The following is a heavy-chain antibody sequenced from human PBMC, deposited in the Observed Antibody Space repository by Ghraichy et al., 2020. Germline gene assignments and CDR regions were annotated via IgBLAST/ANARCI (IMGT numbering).Heavy chain of an antibody. V-gene: IGHV4-59*01. J-gene: IGHJ4*02. CDR2: IYYSGST. CDR1: RGSISSYY. Sequence: SETLSLTCTVSRGSISSYYWSWIRQPPGKGLEWIGYIYYSGSTNYNPSLKSRVTISLDTSKNQFSLKLSSVTAADTAVYFCARHGSFKYYFDYWGRGTLVTVSS. CDR3: ARHGSFKYYFDY.